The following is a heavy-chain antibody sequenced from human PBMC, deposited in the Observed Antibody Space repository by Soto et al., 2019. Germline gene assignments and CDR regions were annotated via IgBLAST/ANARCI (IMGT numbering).Heavy chain of an antibody. CDR3: ARVSTATSPGGLDY. D-gene: IGHD4-17*01. J-gene: IGHJ4*02. Sequence: ASVKVSCKASGYTFTSYGISWVRQAPGQGLEWMGWISAYNGNTNYAQKLQGRVTITTDTSTSTAYMELRSLRSDDTAVYYCARVSTATSPGGLDYWGQGTLVTVSS. CDR1: GYTFTSYG. CDR2: ISAYNGNT. V-gene: IGHV1-18*01.